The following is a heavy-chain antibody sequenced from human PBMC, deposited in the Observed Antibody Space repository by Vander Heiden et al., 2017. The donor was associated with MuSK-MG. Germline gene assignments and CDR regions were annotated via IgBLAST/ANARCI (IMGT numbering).Heavy chain of an antibody. CDR2: IYYSGST. V-gene: IGHV4-39*01. CDR1: GGSISSSSYY. Sequence: KPSETLSLTCTVSGGSISSSSYYWGWIRQPPGKGLEWIGSIYYSGSTYYNPSLKSRVTISVDTSKNQFSLILSPVTAADPAVHYCASGSSGWYLLESETGNYDYW. J-gene: IGHJ4*01. CDR3: ASGSSGWYLLESETGNYDY. D-gene: IGHD6-13*01.